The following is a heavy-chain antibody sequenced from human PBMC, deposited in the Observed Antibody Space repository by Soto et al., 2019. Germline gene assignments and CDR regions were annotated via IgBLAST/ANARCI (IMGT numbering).Heavy chain of an antibody. Sequence: PGESLKISCKGSGYSFTSYWIGWVRQMPGKGLEWMGIIYPGNSDTRSSPSFHGQVSISADKSISTAYLLWSSLKALDTAMYYCARSGDDYGDCLDYWGQGTLVTVSS. D-gene: IGHD4-17*01. CDR2: IYPGNSDT. CDR1: GYSFTSYW. CDR3: ARSGDDYGDCLDY. J-gene: IGHJ4*02. V-gene: IGHV5-51*01.